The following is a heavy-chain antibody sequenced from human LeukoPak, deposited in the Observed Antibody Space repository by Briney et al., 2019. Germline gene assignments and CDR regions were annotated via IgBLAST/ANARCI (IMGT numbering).Heavy chain of an antibody. D-gene: IGHD2-21*01. V-gene: IGHV1-69*02. J-gene: IGHJ6*02. CDR3: ARSYEEDNYYYYYGMDV. Sequence: GASVKVSCQASGGTFSSHSISWGRQAPGPGLGWMGRIIPILGIANYAQKFQGRVTITADKSTSTAYMELSSLRSEDTAVYYCARSYEEDNYYYYYGMDVWGQGTTVTVSS. CDR1: GGTFSSHS. CDR2: IIPILGIA.